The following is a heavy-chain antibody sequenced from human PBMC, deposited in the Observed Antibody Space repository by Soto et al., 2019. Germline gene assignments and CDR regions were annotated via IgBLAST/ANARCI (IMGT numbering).Heavy chain of an antibody. V-gene: IGHV3-7*05. J-gene: IGHJ3*02. D-gene: IGHD6-25*01. CDR1: GFTFGNYW. CDR3: ARDVSPGSSGYYLEAFDI. Sequence: EVQLVESGGGLVQPGGSLRLSCAAAGFTFGNYWMTWVRQAPGKGLEWVANIKGDGSAKSYLDSVRGRFTVSRDNAENSLFLHMNILRAEDTALYYCARDVSPGSSGYYLEAFDIWGQGTMVTVS. CDR2: IKGDGSAK.